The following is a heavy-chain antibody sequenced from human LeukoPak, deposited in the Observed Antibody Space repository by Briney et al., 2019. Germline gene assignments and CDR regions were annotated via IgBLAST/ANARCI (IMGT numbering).Heavy chain of an antibody. J-gene: IGHJ4*02. CDR2: ISSSSSTI. V-gene: IGHV3-48*04. D-gene: IGHD3-22*01. CDR1: GFTFSSYS. CDR3: ARDDYYDSSGYYSVGDY. Sequence: PGGSLRLSCAASGFTFSSYSMNWVRQAPGKGLEWVSYISSSSSTIYYADSVKGRFTISRDNAKNSLYLQMNSLRAEDTAVYYCARDDYYDSSGYYSVGDYWGQGTLVTVSS.